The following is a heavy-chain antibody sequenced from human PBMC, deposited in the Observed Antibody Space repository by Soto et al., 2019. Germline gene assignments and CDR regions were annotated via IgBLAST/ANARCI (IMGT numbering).Heavy chain of an antibody. D-gene: IGHD2-2*01. CDR1: GYSFTSYW. CDR2: IYPGDSDT. Sequence: PGESLKISCKGSGYSFTSYWIGWVRQMPGKGLEWMGIIYPGDSDTRYSPSFQGQVTISADKSISTAYLQWSSLKASDTAMYYCARGDIVVVPAAMRGNWFDPWGQGTLVTVSS. V-gene: IGHV5-51*01. J-gene: IGHJ5*02. CDR3: ARGDIVVVPAAMRGNWFDP.